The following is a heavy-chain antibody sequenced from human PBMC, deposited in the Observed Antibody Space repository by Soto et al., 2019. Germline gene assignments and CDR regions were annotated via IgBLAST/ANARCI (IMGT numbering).Heavy chain of an antibody. CDR1: GFTFSSYG. V-gene: IGHV3-33*01. Sequence: QVQLVESGGGVVQPGRSLRLSCAASGFTFSSYGMHWVRQAPGKGLEWVAVIWYDGSNKYYADSVKGRFTISRDNSKNTLYLQRNSLRAEDTAVYYCARERGVVVAATRYFDYWGQGTLVTVSS. D-gene: IGHD2-15*01. CDR3: ARERGVVVAATRYFDY. CDR2: IWYDGSNK. J-gene: IGHJ4*02.